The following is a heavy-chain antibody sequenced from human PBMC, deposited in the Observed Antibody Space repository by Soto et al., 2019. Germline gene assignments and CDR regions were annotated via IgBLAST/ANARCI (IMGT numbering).Heavy chain of an antibody. J-gene: IGHJ6*02. Sequence: QVQLVESGGGVVQPGGSLRLSCAASGFTFRSSGMHWVRQAPGKGLEWVSFISYDGSDEYYADSVKGRFTNSRDISKSTLYLQMSSLRAADTAVYYCAKATERGLLGLDVWGRGTAVTVSS. V-gene: IGHV3-30*18. CDR1: GFTFRSSG. CDR2: ISYDGSDE. CDR3: AKATERGLLGLDV.